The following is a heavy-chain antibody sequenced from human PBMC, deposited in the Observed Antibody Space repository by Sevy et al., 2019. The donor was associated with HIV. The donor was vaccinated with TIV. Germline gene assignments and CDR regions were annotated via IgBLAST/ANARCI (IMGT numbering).Heavy chain of an antibody. CDR2: TGGRGGAT. Sequence: GESLKISCAASGFPFSSYAMNWVRQGPGKGLEWVSATGGRGGATYYADSVKGRFTISRDNSMNTLYLQMDSLRAEDTAVYYCAKDVVAVVGDAFDVWGQGTMVTVSS. J-gene: IGHJ3*01. V-gene: IGHV3-23*01. CDR3: AKDVVAVVGDAFDV. D-gene: IGHD2-15*01. CDR1: GFPFSSYA.